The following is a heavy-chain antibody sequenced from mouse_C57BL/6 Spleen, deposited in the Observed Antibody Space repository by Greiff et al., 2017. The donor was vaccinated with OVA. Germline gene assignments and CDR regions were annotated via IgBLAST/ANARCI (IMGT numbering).Heavy chain of an antibody. CDR2: INPNNGGT. D-gene: IGHD1-1*01. V-gene: IGHV1-26*01. CDR3: ARTPPYCGSSYRYFDV. Sequence: EVQLQQSGPELVKPGASVKISCKASGYTFTDYYMNWVKQSHGKSLEWIGDINPNNGGTSYNQKFKGKATLTVDKSSSTAYMELRSLPSEDSAVYYCARTPPYCGSSYRYFDVWGTGTTVTVSS. J-gene: IGHJ1*03. CDR1: GYTFTDYY.